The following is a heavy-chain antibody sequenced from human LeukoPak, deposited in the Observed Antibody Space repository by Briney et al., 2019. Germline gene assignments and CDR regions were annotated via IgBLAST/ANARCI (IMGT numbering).Heavy chain of an antibody. V-gene: IGHV7-4-1*02. CDR1: GYTFTSHA. CDR3: ARESFSVGAAAGFDY. D-gene: IGHD6-13*01. Sequence: GASVKVSCKASGYTFTSHAMNWVRQAPGQGLEWMGWINTNTGNPTYAQGFTGRFVFSLDTSVSTAYLQISSLKAEDTAVYYCARESFSVGAAAGFDYWGQGTLVTVSS. J-gene: IGHJ4*02. CDR2: INTNTGNP.